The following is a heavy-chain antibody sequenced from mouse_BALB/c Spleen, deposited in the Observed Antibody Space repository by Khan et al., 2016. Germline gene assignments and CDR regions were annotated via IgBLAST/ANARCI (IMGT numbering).Heavy chain of an antibody. J-gene: IGHJ2*01. D-gene: IGHD2-4*01. V-gene: IGHV1-15*01. CDR3: AKGLRRGYYFDS. CDR1: GYTFTDYE. CDR2: IHPGGGGS. Sequence: QVQLQQSGAELVRPGASVKLSCKALGYTFTDYEMHWVKQTPVHGLEWIGAIHPGGGGSAYNQKFKVRATLTADKSSSTAYIELSSLTSEDSAVYYCAKGLRRGYYFDSWGKGTTLTVSS.